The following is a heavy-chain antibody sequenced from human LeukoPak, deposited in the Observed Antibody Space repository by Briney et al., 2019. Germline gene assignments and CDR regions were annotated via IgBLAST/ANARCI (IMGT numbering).Heavy chain of an antibody. CDR3: ARRRGYSYDY. V-gene: IGHV4-59*01. J-gene: IGHJ4*02. CDR2: IYYSGST. D-gene: IGHD5-18*01. Sequence: PSETLSLTCAVSGGSISSYYWSWIRQPPGKGLEWIGYIYYSGSTTYNPSLKSRVTISVDTSKNQFSLKLSSVTAADTAVYYCARRRGYSYDYWDQGTLVTVSS. CDR1: GGSISSYY.